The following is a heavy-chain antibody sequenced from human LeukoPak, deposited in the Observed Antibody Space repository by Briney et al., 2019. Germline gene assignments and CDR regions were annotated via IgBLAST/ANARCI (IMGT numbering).Heavy chain of an antibody. CDR1: GYSFTSYW. Sequence: GESLKISCKGSGYSFTSYWIGWVRQMPGNGLEWMGLIYPGDSDTRYSPSFQGKVTISADKSISTAYLQWSSLKASDTAMYYCARLSSAVYYDSTTGGAADVWGQGTTVTVSS. CDR2: IYPGDSDT. CDR3: ARLSSAVYYDSTTGGAADV. V-gene: IGHV5-51*01. J-gene: IGHJ6*02. D-gene: IGHD3-22*01.